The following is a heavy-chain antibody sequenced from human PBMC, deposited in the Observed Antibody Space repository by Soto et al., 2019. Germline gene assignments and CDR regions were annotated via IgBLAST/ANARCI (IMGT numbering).Heavy chain of an antibody. CDR2: IYYNGST. V-gene: IGHV4-31*03. CDR3: ARYRISGSWSKFDY. Sequence: PSETLSFTCTVSGFTISSASYYWSWIRQHPGKGLEWVGNIYYNGSTYYSPSLKSRVTVWADTSKNQFSLRLTSVTAADTAIYYCARYRISGSWSKFDYWGQGTLVTVSS. D-gene: IGHD6-13*01. CDR1: GFTISSASYY. J-gene: IGHJ4*02.